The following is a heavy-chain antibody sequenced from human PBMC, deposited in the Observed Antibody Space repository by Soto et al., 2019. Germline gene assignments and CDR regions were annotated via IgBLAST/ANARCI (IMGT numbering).Heavy chain of an antibody. CDR2: IYSGGST. J-gene: IGHJ6*02. CDR1: GFTVSSNY. V-gene: IGHV3-53*05. CDR3: ARESYYYYGMDV. Sequence: GGSLRLSXAASGFTVSSNYMSWVRQAPGKGLEWVSVIYSGGSTYYADSVKGRFTISRDNSTSTAYMELSSLRSEDTAVYYCARESYYYYGMDVWGQGTTVTVSS.